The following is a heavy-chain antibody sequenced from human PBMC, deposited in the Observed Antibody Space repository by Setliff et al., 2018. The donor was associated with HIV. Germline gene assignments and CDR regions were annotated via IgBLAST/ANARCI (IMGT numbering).Heavy chain of an antibody. CDR1: GGTFSTYV. D-gene: IGHD2-21*01. CDR2: INPNSGST. Sequence: ASVKVSCKASGGTFSTYVINWVRQAPGQGLEWMGRINPNSGSTNYAQKFQGRVTMTRDTSISTAYMELSRLTSDDTAVYYCAKDGGEVYWGQGTLVTVSS. J-gene: IGHJ4*02. V-gene: IGHV1-2*06. CDR3: AKDGGEVY.